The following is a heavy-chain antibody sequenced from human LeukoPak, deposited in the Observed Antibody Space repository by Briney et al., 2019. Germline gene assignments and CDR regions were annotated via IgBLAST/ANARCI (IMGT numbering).Heavy chain of an antibody. J-gene: IGHJ6*03. Sequence: PSQPLSLTCTVSGDSIPSAGYFWNWIRQRPGQGLEWIGYIYNSGSTSFNPSLKSRVTLSIDTSKNQFSLRLSSVTAADTAVYYCARDSSDGYGGYMDVWGQGTTVTVSS. CDR1: GDSIPSAGYF. CDR2: IYNSGST. CDR3: ARDSSDGYGGYMDV. V-gene: IGHV4-31*03. D-gene: IGHD5-24*01.